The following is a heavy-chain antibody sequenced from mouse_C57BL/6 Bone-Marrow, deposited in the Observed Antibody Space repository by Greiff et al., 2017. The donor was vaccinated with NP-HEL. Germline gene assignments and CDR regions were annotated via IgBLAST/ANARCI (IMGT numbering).Heavy chain of an antibody. D-gene: IGHD3-2*02. V-gene: IGHV1-62-2*01. CDR2: FYPGSGSI. J-gene: IGHJ3*01. CDR1: GYTFTEYT. Sequence: QVHVKQSGAELVKPGASVKLSCKASGYTFTEYTIHWVKQRSGQGLEWIGWFYPGSGSIKYNEKFKDKATLTADKSSSTVYMELSKLTSEDSAVYFCARHEEGQLRLRGFAYWGQGTLVTVSA. CDR3: ARHEEGQLRLRGFAY.